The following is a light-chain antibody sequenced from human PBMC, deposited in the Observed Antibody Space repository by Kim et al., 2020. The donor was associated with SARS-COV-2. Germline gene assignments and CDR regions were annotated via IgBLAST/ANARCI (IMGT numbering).Light chain of an antibody. J-gene: IGLJ3*02. Sequence: KTVTISCTRSNGDIAKKYVQWYQQRPNSGPTTVIYEDFRRPSGVPDRFSGSIDVSSNSASLTISGLEPEDEADYYCQSYDNDTPWIFGGGTQLTVL. V-gene: IGLV6-57*03. CDR1: NGDIAKKY. CDR2: EDF. CDR3: QSYDNDTPWI.